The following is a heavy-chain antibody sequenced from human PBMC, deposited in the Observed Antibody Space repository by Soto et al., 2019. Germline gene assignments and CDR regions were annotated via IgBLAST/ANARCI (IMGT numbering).Heavy chain of an antibody. CDR2: IWYDGSNK. CDR3: ARARNSGSYPTAPYYYYGMDV. Sequence: PGGSLRLSCAASGFTFSSYGMHWVRQAPGKGLEWVAVIWYDGSNKYYADSVKGRFTISRDNSKNTLYLQMNSLRAEDTAVYYCARARNSGSYPTAPYYYYGMDVWGQGTTVTVSS. CDR1: GFTFSSYG. J-gene: IGHJ6*02. V-gene: IGHV3-33*01. D-gene: IGHD1-26*01.